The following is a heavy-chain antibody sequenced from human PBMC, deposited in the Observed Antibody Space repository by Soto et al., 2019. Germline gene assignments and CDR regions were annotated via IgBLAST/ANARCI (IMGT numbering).Heavy chain of an antibody. CDR2: INPSGGGT. J-gene: IGHJ6*02. V-gene: IGHV1-46*01. D-gene: IGHD2-8*02. CDR1: GYTFTSSY. Sequence: ASVKVSCKASGYTFTSSYIHWVRQAPGQGFEWMGIINPSGGGTSYSQKFQGRVTLTRDTPTRTVYMELNSLRSDDTAVYYCARGPGASGLDVWGQGTTVTVSS. CDR3: ARGPGASGLDV.